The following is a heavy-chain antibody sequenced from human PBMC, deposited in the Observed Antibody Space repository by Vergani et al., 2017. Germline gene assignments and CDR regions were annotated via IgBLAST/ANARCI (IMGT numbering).Heavy chain of an antibody. D-gene: IGHD3-10*01. V-gene: IGHV1-24*01. J-gene: IGHJ5*02. CDR2: FDPEAGET. CDR3: ATNPGPSPGGWFDP. CDR1: GYTLTELS. Sequence: QVQLVQSGAEVKKTGASVKVSCKVSGYTLTELSMHWVRQAPGKGLEWMGGFDPEAGETIYAQKFQGRVTMTEDTSTDTAYIGLSSLRAEDTAVYYCATNPGPSPGGWFDPWGQGTLVTVSS.